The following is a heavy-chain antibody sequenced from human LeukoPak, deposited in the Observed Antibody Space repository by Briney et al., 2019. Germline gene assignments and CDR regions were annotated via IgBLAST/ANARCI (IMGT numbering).Heavy chain of an antibody. J-gene: IGHJ4*02. CDR1: GFTFSSYA. D-gene: IGHD6-19*01. V-gene: IGHV3-23*01. Sequence: GGSLRLSCAASGFTFSSYAMSWVRQAPGKGLEWVSAISGSGGSTYYADSVKGRFTISRDNSKNTLYLQMNSLRAEDTAVYYCAIAYSGWSLTNFDHWGQGTLVTVSS. CDR2: ISGSGGST. CDR3: AIAYSGWSLTNFDH.